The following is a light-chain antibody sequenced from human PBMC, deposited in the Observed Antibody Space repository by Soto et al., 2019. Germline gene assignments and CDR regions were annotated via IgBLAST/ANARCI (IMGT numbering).Light chain of an antibody. Sequence: QTVVTREPSFSVSPGGTVTLTCGLSSGSVSTNYYPNWYQQTPGQAPRALIYNTNTRSSGVPDRFSGSILGNKAALTITGAQADDESDYYCVLFMGGGIWAFGGGTKLPVL. CDR3: VLFMGGGIWA. J-gene: IGLJ2*01. V-gene: IGLV8-61*01. CDR1: SGSVSTNYY. CDR2: NTN.